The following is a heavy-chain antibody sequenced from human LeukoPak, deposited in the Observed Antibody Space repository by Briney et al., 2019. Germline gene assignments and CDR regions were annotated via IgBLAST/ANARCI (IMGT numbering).Heavy chain of an antibody. CDR3: ARDFGSGSYYFDY. Sequence: SENLSLTCTVSGGSISSSSYYWGWIRQPPGKGLEWIGSIYYSGSTYYNPSLKSRVTISVDTSKNQFSLKLSSVTAADTAVYYCARDFGSGSYYFDYWGQGTLVTVSS. V-gene: IGHV4-39*07. CDR1: GGSISSSSYY. D-gene: IGHD3-10*01. CDR2: IYYSGST. J-gene: IGHJ4*02.